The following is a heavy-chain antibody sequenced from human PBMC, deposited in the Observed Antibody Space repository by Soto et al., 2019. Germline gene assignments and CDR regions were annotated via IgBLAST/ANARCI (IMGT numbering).Heavy chain of an antibody. V-gene: IGHV3-30*09. Sequence: QVQLVESGGGVVQPGRSLRLSCAASGLTFSPYAMHWDRQAPGKGLEWVAGISYDGNKKNYADSAKGGLAISRDNARNTLNLPMNSLRAEDTAVCYCASGRLDAPALDYWGQGPLVTVSS. CDR3: ASGRLDAPALDY. D-gene: IGHD2-2*01. CDR1: GLTFSPYA. J-gene: IGHJ4*02. CDR2: ISYDGNKK.